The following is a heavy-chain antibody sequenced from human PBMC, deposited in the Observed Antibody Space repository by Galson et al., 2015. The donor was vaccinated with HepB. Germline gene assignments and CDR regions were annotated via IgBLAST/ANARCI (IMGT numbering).Heavy chain of an antibody. J-gene: IGHJ4*02. D-gene: IGHD3-16*01. Sequence: SLRLSCAASGFTFDDYAMHWVRQAPGKGLEWVSGISWNSGSIGYADSVKGRFTISRDNAKNSLYLQMNSLRAEDTALYYCAKDFHETLGGSYLDYWGQGTLVTVSS. CDR1: GFTFDDYA. CDR3: AKDFHETLGGSYLDY. CDR2: ISWNSGSI. V-gene: IGHV3-9*01.